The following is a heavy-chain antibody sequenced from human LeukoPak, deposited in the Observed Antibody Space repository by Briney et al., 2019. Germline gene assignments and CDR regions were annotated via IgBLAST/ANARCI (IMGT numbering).Heavy chain of an antibody. V-gene: IGHV4-34*01. D-gene: IGHD2-2*01. Sequence: SETLSLTCAVYGGSFSGYYWSWIRRPPGKGLEWIGEINHSGSTNYNPSLKSRVTISVDTSKNQFSLKLSSVTAADTAVYYCARQSYCSSTSCSSLEPWGQGTLVTVSS. J-gene: IGHJ5*02. CDR3: ARQSYCSSTSCSSLEP. CDR1: GGSFSGYY. CDR2: INHSGST.